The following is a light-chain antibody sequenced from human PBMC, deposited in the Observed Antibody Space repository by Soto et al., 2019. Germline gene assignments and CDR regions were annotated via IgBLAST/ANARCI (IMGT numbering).Light chain of an antibody. CDR2: AAS. Sequence: DIQMTQSPSSLSASVGDRVTITCRASQSITTYLNWYRQKPGKAPKLLIYAASSLQSGVPSRFSGSGSETEFTLSISSLQPEDFATYFCQQIYSAPLTFGGGTEVEIK. J-gene: IGKJ4*01. V-gene: IGKV1-39*01. CDR3: QQIYSAPLT. CDR1: QSITTY.